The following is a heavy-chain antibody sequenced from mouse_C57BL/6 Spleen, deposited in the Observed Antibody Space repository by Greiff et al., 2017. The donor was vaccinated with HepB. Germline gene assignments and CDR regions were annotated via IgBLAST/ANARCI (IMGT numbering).Heavy chain of an antibody. D-gene: IGHD2-2*01. Sequence: QVQLQQSGAELVKPGASVKLSCKASGYTFTEYTIHWVKQRSGQGLEWIGWFYPGSGSIKYNEKFKDKATLTADKSSSTVYMELSRLTSEDSAVYFCARHEAYGYEGSYWYFDVWGTGTTVTVSS. CDR1: GYTFTEYT. J-gene: IGHJ1*03. CDR2: FYPGSGSI. CDR3: ARHEAYGYEGSYWYFDV. V-gene: IGHV1-62-2*01.